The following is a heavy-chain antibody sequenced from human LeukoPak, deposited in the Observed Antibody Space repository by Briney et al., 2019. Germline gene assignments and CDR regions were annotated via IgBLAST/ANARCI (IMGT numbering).Heavy chain of an antibody. CDR2: IYYSGST. Sequence: SETLSLTCTVSGGSISSYYWSWIRQPPGKGLEWIGYIYYSGSTNYNPSLKSRVTISVDTSKNQFSLKLSSVTAADTAVYYCASVSLVGGWYFDYWGQGNLVTVSS. J-gene: IGHJ4*02. V-gene: IGHV4-59*01. CDR3: ASVSLVGGWYFDY. CDR1: GGSISSYY. D-gene: IGHD6-6*01.